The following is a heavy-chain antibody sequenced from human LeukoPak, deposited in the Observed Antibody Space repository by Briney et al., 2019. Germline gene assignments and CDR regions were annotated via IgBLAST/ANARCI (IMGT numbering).Heavy chain of an antibody. Sequence: ASVTVSCKASGYTFSTYGISWVRQAPGQGLQWMGWISAYNGNTNSAQKLQGRVTMTTDTSTSTAYMELRSLRSDDTAVYYCARASWLLDPGGDDYWGQGTLVTVSS. V-gene: IGHV1-18*01. J-gene: IGHJ4*02. CDR1: GYTFSTYG. D-gene: IGHD3-22*01. CDR3: ARASWLLDPGGDDY. CDR2: ISAYNGNT.